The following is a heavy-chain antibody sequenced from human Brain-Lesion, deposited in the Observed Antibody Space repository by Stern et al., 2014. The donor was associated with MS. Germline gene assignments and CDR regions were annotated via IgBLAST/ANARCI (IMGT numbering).Heavy chain of an antibody. J-gene: IGHJ6*02. D-gene: IGHD2-15*01. V-gene: IGHV3-53*01. CDR3: ARYCSGGSCYFHGLDV. CDR2: LYRGGDT. Sequence: MQLVQSGGGLMQPGGSLRLSCVASGFTVSSTYMSWVRQAPGKGLEWVSVLYRGGDTRYGDSVKGRFTISRDTSKNTLYLQMDSLRADDTAVYYCARYCSGGSCYFHGLDVWGQGTTVTVSS. CDR1: GFTVSSTY.